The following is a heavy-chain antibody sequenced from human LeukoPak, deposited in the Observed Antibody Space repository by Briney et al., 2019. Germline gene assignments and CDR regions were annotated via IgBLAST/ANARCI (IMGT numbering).Heavy chain of an antibody. Sequence: ASVKVSCKASGYTFTDYYIHWVRQAPGQGLEWMGWTNPFNGDTAFAQKFRGRITMTRDTSITTAYLEVSRLGSDDTAVVYCTRDPDYGSATGDWFDPWGQGTLVIVSS. J-gene: IGHJ5*02. CDR2: TNPFNGDT. V-gene: IGHV1-2*02. CDR3: TRDPDYGSATGDWFDP. CDR1: GYTFTDYY. D-gene: IGHD3-10*01.